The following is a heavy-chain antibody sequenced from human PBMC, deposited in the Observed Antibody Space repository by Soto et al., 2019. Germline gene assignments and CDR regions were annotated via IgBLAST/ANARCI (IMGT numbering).Heavy chain of an antibody. V-gene: IGHV1-69*02. CDR1: GGTFSSYT. J-gene: IGHJ6*03. Sequence: QVQLVQSGAEVKKPGSSVKVSCKASGGTFSSYTISWVRQAPGQGLEWMGRIIPILGIANYAQKFRGRVTITADKSTSTAYMELSSLRSEDTAVYYCAKERGYSYGYTYYYYMDVWGKGTTVTVSS. D-gene: IGHD5-18*01. CDR3: AKERGYSYGYTYYYYMDV. CDR2: IIPILGIA.